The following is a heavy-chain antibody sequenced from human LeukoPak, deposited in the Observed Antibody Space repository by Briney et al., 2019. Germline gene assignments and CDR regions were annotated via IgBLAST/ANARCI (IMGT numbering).Heavy chain of an antibody. CDR2: ISYDGSNK. V-gene: IGHV3-30-3*02. D-gene: IGHD6-13*01. Sequence: PRGSLRLSCAASGVTLCSYAMPGVGQAPGKGLGWGAVISYDGSNKYYADSVKGRFTISRDNSKNTLYLQMNSLSAEDTAVYYCAKNWAIAAAGTGDFQHWGQGTLVTVSS. J-gene: IGHJ1*01. CDR3: AKNWAIAAAGTGDFQH. CDR1: GVTLCSYA.